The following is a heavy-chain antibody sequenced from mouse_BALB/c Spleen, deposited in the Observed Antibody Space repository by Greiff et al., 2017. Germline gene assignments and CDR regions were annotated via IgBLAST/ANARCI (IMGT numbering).Heavy chain of an antibody. CDR1: GYSFTSYW. Sequence: VQLKESGTVLARPGASVKMSCKASGYSFTSYWMHWVKQRPGQGLEWIGAIYPGNSDTSYNQKFKGKAKLTAVTSASTAYMELSSLTNEDSAVYYCTRWGYGSSLYYYAMDYWGQGTSVTVSS. V-gene: IGHV1-5*01. J-gene: IGHJ4*01. CDR3: TRWGYGSSLYYYAMDY. D-gene: IGHD1-1*01. CDR2: IYPGNSDT.